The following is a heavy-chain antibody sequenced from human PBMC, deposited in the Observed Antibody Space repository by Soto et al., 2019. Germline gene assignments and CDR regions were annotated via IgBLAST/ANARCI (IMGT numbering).Heavy chain of an antibody. Sequence: PGGSLRLSCAASGFTFSSSSMNWVRQAPGKGLEWVSFITDSSSTIYYADSVEGRFTVSRDNAKNSLYLQMNSLRDEDTAVYYCARGGYSHGHDWFDPWGQGTLVTVSS. CDR2: ITDSSSTI. CDR3: ARGGYSHGHDWFDP. CDR1: GFTFSSSS. J-gene: IGHJ5*02. V-gene: IGHV3-48*02. D-gene: IGHD5-18*01.